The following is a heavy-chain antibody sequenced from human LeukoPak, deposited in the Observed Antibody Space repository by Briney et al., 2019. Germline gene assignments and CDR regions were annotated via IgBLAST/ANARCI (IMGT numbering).Heavy chain of an antibody. CDR2: IYYSGST. CDR3: ARRMTKGAFGY. V-gene: IGHV4-39*07. Sequence: SETLSLTCTVSGGSISSSSYYWGWIRQPPGKGLEWIGSIYYSGSTYYNPSLKSRVTISVDTSKNQFSLKLSSVTAADTAVYYCARRMTKGAFGYWGQGTLVTVSS. J-gene: IGHJ4*02. CDR1: GGSISSSSYY. D-gene: IGHD2-8*01.